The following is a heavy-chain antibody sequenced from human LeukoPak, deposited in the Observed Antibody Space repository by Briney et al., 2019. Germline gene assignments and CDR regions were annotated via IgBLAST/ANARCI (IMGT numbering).Heavy chain of an antibody. D-gene: IGHD3-9*01. V-gene: IGHV3-64*01. Sequence: GGSLRLSCAASGFTFSSYAMHWVRQAPGKGLEYVSAISSNGGSTYYANSVKGRFTISRDNSKNTLYLQMNSLRAEDTAVYYCANGPHYDILTGFYKVRSHLDYWGQGTLVTVSS. CDR3: ANGPHYDILTGFYKVRSHLDY. CDR2: ISSNGGST. J-gene: IGHJ4*02. CDR1: GFTFSSYA.